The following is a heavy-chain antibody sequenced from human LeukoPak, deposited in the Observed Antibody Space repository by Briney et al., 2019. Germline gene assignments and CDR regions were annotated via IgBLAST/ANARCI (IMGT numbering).Heavy chain of an antibody. V-gene: IGHV4-59*08. CDR2: VHYSGST. CDR3: ARVLSDDYGGKEYYFDY. Sequence: KSSETLSLTCTVSGGSISNYYWSWIRQPPGKGLEWIGYVHYSGSTNYNPSLKSRATISVDTSKSQFSLKLSSVTAADTAIYYCARVLSDDYGGKEYYFDYWGQGTLVTVSS. CDR1: GGSISNYY. J-gene: IGHJ4*02. D-gene: IGHD4-23*01.